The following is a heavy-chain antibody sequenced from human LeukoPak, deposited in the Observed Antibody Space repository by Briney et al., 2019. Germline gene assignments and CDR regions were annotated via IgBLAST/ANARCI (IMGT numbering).Heavy chain of an antibody. CDR1: GFTVSSNY. Sequence: GGSLRLSCAASGFTVSSNYMIWVRQAPGKGLEWVSVIYSCGSTYYAVSGKGRFTISRDNSKNTLYLQMNSLRAEDTAVYYCARVVGERGVIGTISYYYYYMDVWGKGTTVTVSS. D-gene: IGHD3-10*01. CDR3: ARVVGERGVIGTISYYYYYMDV. CDR2: IYSCGST. V-gene: IGHV3-66*03. J-gene: IGHJ6*03.